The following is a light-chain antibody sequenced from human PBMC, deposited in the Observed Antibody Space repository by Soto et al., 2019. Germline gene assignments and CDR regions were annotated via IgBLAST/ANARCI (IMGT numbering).Light chain of an antibody. Sequence: QSALTQPASVSGSPGQSITISCTGTSSDVGAYNFVSWHQQHPGKAPKLMIYNVYDRPSGISYRFSGSKSGNTASLTISGLQADDEAEYFCSSFTSSSTPVFGGGTKLTVL. CDR2: NVY. CDR3: SSFTSSSTPV. V-gene: IGLV2-14*03. J-gene: IGLJ2*01. CDR1: SSDVGAYNF.